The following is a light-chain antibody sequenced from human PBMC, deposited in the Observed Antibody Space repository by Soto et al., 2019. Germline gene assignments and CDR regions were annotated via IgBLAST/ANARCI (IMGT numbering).Light chain of an antibody. CDR2: AAS. Sequence: EIVMTQSPATLSVSPGERATLACRASQSVNSNLAWYQQKPGQAPRLRIYAASTRATDIPAGLSGSGSGTESTLTISSLQSEDFALYYCQQYNNWPLTFGGGTKVEIK. CDR1: QSVNSN. CDR3: QQYNNWPLT. J-gene: IGKJ4*01. V-gene: IGKV3-15*01.